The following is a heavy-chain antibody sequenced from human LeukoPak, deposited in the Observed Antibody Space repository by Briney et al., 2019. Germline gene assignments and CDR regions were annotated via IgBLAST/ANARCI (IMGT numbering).Heavy chain of an antibody. V-gene: IGHV3-9*01. CDR1: GFTFDDYA. CDR2: ISWNSDSI. CDR3: ARDPGIQDYYQYNMDV. D-gene: IGHD5-18*01. J-gene: IGHJ6*03. Sequence: PGGSLRLSCAASGFTFDDYAMHWVRQAPGKGLEWVSGISWNSDSIGYAESVKGRFTISRDNAKNSLYLQVNSLRAEDTAVYYCARDPGIQDYYQYNMDVWGKGTTVTVSS.